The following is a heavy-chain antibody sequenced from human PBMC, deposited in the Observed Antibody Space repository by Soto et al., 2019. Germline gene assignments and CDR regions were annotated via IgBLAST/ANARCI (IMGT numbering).Heavy chain of an antibody. J-gene: IGHJ6*02. CDR3: XXXXXTXDV. CDR2: IRAYNGNT. Sequence: QVQLVQSGAEVKKPGASVKVSCKASGYTFTSYGISWVRQAPGQGLEWMGWIRAYNGNTNYAQKLQGRVTMTTETXXXXXXXXXXXXXXXXXXXXXXXXXXXTXDVWGQGTTVTVSS. V-gene: IGHV1-18*01. CDR1: GYTFTSYG.